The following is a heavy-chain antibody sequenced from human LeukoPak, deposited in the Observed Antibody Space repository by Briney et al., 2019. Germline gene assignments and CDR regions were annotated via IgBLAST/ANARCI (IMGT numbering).Heavy chain of an antibody. CDR1: GFTFSSYA. J-gene: IGHJ4*02. CDR2: ISGSGVST. V-gene: IGHV3-23*01. CDR3: AKAQVHMTWELLLAFDY. Sequence: GGSLRLSCAASGFTFSSYAMSWVRQAPGKGLEWVSVISGSGVSTYYADSVKGRFTISRDSSKNTLYLQMNSLGADDTALYYCAKAQVHMTWELLLAFDYWGQGTLVTVSS. D-gene: IGHD2-15*01.